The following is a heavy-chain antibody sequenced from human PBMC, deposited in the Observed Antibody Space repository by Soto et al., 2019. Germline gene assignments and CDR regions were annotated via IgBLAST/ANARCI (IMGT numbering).Heavy chain of an antibody. CDR2: ISGSGVST. J-gene: IGHJ4*02. Sequence: GGSLRLSCAVSEFTFSSYAMNWVRQAPGKGLEWVSSISGSGVSTYYTDSVKGRFTISRDNPEKTLYLQMNNLGAEDTAIYYCAKGGPTLEVLTAFDYWGQGALVTVS. D-gene: IGHD1-7*01. CDR3: AKGGPTLEVLTAFDY. CDR1: EFTFSSYA. V-gene: IGHV3-23*01.